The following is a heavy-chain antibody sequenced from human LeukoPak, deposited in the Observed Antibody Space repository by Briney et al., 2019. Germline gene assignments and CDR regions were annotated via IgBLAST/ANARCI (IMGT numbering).Heavy chain of an antibody. Sequence: SETLSLTCAVYGGSFSGYYWSWIRQPPGKGLEWIGEINHSGSTNYNPSLKSRVTISVDTSKNQFSLKLSSVTAADTAVYYCARGPEDIVVVPAARRHYYYGMDVWGQGTTVTVSS. CDR2: INHSGST. D-gene: IGHD2-2*01. V-gene: IGHV4-34*01. CDR1: GGSFSGYY. J-gene: IGHJ6*02. CDR3: ARGPEDIVVVPAARRHYYYGMDV.